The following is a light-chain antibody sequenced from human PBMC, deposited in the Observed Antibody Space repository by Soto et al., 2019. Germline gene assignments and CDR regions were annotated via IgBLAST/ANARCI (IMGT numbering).Light chain of an antibody. CDR3: QSYDSSSWV. V-gene: IGLV1-40*01. Sequence: QSVLTQPPSVSGAPGQRVTISCTGSSSNIGAGYDVHWYQQLPGTAPKLLIYGNSNRPSGVPDRFSGSKSGTSASLAITGLQAEDEAGYYCQSYDSSSWVFGGGTKLTVL. CDR1: SSNIGAGYD. CDR2: GNS. J-gene: IGLJ3*02.